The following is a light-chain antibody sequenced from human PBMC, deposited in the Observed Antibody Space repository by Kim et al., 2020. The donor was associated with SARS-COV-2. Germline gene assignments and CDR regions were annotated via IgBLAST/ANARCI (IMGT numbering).Light chain of an antibody. CDR2: QDT. Sequence: VSPGQTASITCSGHRLGHKYVCWYQQKPGHAPLVVIYQDTKRPSGIPERFYGSNAGNTATLTISETQAMDEADYYCQVWDSTTTVFGGGTQLTVL. V-gene: IGLV3-1*01. CDR3: QVWDSTTTV. CDR1: RLGHKY. J-gene: IGLJ2*01.